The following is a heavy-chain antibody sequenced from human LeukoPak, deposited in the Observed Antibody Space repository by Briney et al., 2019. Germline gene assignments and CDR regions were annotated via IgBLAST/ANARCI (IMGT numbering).Heavy chain of an antibody. CDR3: ARGGTWYYYDYYYYMDV. J-gene: IGHJ6*03. D-gene: IGHD2-15*01. CDR2: INHSGST. Sequence: PSETLSLTCAVYGGSFSGYYWSWIRQPPGKGLEWIGEINHSGSTNYNPSLKSRVTISVDTSKNQFSPKLSSVTAADTAVYYCARGGTWYYYDYYYYMDVWGKGTTVTVSS. CDR1: GGSFSGYY. V-gene: IGHV4-34*01.